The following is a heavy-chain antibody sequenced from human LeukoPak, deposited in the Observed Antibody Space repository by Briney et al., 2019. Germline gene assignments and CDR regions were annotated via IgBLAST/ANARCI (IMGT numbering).Heavy chain of an antibody. CDR3: AREPVAATPQAGFDY. J-gene: IGHJ4*02. CDR1: DYSISTSNW. CDR2: IYYSGST. V-gene: IGHV4-28*03. D-gene: IGHD2-15*01. Sequence: PSETLSLTCAVSDYSISTSNWWGWIRQPPGKRLEWIGYIYYSGSTYYNPSLKSRVTISVDTSKNQFSLKLSSVTAADTAVYYCAREPVAATPQAGFDYWGQGTLVTVSS.